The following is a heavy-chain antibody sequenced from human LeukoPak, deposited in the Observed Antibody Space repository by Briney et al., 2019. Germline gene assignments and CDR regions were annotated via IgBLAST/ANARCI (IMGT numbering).Heavy chain of an antibody. J-gene: IGHJ5*02. CDR2: MNPNSGNT. V-gene: IGHV1-8*01. D-gene: IGHD6-13*01. CDR1: GYTFTSYD. Sequence: ATVKVSCKASGYTFTSYDINWVRQATGQGLEWMGWMNPNSGNTGYAQKFQGRVTMTTNTSISTAYMELSSLRSEDTAVYYCAMRHSSSWHNWFDPWGQGTLVTVSS. CDR3: AMRHSSSWHNWFDP.